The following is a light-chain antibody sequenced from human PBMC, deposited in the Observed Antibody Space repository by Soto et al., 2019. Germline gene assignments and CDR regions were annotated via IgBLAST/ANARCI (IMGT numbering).Light chain of an antibody. Sequence: EIVMTQSPATLSVSPGERVTLSCRASQGIGLKLAWYQHKPGQAPRPLFYDASTRATGLPDRFCGSRARTLFTLSISSVQSEDFSIYSCQHYNDWQTFGQRTKKEIK. CDR1: QGIGLK. CDR2: DAS. V-gene: IGKV3-15*01. CDR3: QHYNDWQT. J-gene: IGKJ1*01.